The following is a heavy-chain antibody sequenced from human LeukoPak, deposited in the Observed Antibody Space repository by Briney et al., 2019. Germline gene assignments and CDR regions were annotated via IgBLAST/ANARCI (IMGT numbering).Heavy chain of an antibody. CDR3: ARASSSWLLYYYYYMDV. V-gene: IGHV1-18*01. CDR1: GYTFTSYG. J-gene: IGHJ6*03. CDR2: ISAYNGNT. Sequence: ASVKVSCKASGYTFTSYGISWVRQAPGQGLEWMGWISAYNGNTNYAQKLQGRVTMTTDTSTSTAYMGLRSLRSDDTAVYYCARASSSWLLYYYYYMDVWGKGTTVTVSS. D-gene: IGHD6-13*01.